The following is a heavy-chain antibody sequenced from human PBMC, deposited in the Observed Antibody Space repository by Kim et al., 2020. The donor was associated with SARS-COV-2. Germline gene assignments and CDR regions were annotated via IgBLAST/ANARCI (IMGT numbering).Heavy chain of an antibody. CDR2: ITTDRTI. Sequence: GGSLRLSCVASGFTFSNFDMNWVRQAPGKGLEWVSYITTDRTIYYADSVKGRFTVSRDNAENSLYLLMNSLRDDDTAVYYCARLFGSGTYFRFDPWGQGTLVTVSS. J-gene: IGHJ5*02. CDR3: ARLFGSGTYFRFDP. CDR1: GFTFSNFD. V-gene: IGHV3-48*03. D-gene: IGHD3-10*01.